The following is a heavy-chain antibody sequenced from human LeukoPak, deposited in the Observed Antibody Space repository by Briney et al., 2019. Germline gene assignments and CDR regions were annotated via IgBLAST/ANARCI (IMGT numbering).Heavy chain of an antibody. CDR3: ARDEKDIVVVPAAMPGFDP. CDR1: RYTFTGYY. CDR2: INPNSGGT. V-gene: IGHV1-2*02. D-gene: IGHD2-2*01. Sequence: ASVKVSCKASRYTFTGYYMHWVRQAPGQGLEWMGWINPNSGGTNYAQKFQGRVTMTRDTSISTAYMELSRLRSDDTAVYYCARDEKDIVVVPAAMPGFDPWGQGTLVTVSS. J-gene: IGHJ5*02.